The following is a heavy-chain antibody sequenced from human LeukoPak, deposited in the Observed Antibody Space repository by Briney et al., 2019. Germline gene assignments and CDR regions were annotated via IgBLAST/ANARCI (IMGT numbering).Heavy chain of an antibody. CDR3: SRPDDLAAAGTNAFDI. V-gene: IGHV4-39*01. Sequence: SETLSLTCTVSGGSISSSSYYWGWIRQPPGKGLEWFGSIYYSGSTYYNPSLKSRVTISVDTSKNQFSLKLSSVTAADTAVYYCSRPDDLAAAGTNAFDIWGQGTMVTVSS. J-gene: IGHJ3*02. D-gene: IGHD6-13*01. CDR2: IYYSGST. CDR1: GGSISSSSYY.